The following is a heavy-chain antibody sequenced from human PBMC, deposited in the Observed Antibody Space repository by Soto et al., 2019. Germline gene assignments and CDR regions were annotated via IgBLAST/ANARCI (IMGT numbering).Heavy chain of an antibody. J-gene: IGHJ4*02. V-gene: IGHV4-39*01. Sequence: SETLSLTCTVSGGSISSGGYYWGWIRQPPGKGLEWIGSIYYSGSTYYNPSLKSRGTISVDMPKNQFSLKLNSVTAADTAVYYCARLVYGDSGPDSWGQGTLVTVSS. CDR1: GGSISSGGYY. CDR3: ARLVYGDSGPDS. D-gene: IGHD4-17*01. CDR2: IYYSGST.